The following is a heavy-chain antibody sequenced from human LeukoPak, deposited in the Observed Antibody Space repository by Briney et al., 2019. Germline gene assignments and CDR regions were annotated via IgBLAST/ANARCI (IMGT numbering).Heavy chain of an antibody. Sequence: GGSLRFSCAASGFTFSSYAMSWVRQAPGKGLEWVSAISGSGGSTYYADSVKGRFTISRDNSKNTLYLQMNSLRAEDTAVYYCARFLEWLDYYGMDVWGQGTTVTVSS. D-gene: IGHD3-3*01. CDR1: GFTFSSYA. CDR2: ISGSGGST. V-gene: IGHV3-23*01. J-gene: IGHJ6*02. CDR3: ARFLEWLDYYGMDV.